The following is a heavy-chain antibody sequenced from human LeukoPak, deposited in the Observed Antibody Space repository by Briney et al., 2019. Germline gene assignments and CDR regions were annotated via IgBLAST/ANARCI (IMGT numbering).Heavy chain of an antibody. Sequence: GGSLRLSCAASGFTFSSYGMSWVRQAPGKGLEWVSAISGSGGSTYYADSVKGRFTISRDNSKNTLYLQMNSLRAEDTAVYYCAKEGKTRGMVLQYFQHWGQGTLVTVSS. J-gene: IGHJ1*01. CDR3: AKEGKTRGMVLQYFQH. CDR2: ISGSGGST. V-gene: IGHV3-23*01. CDR1: GFTFSSYG. D-gene: IGHD3-10*01.